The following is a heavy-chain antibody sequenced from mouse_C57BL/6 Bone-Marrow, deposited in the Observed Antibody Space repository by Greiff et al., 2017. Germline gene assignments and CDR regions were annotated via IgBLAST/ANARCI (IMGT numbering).Heavy chain of an antibody. CDR3: ARQRGSYYGSDY. CDR1: GFTFSSYG. D-gene: IGHD1-1*01. V-gene: IGHV5-6*01. J-gene: IGHJ2*01. CDR2: ISSGGSYT. Sequence: EVQLVESGGDLVKPGGSLKLSCAASGFTFSSYGMSWVRQTPDKRLEWVATISSGGSYTYYPDSVKGRFTISRDNAKNTLYLQMSSLKSEDTAMYYCARQRGSYYGSDYWGQGTTLTVSS.